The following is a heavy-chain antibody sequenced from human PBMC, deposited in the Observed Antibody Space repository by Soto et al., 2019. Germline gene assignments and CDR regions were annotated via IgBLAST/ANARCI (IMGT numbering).Heavy chain of an antibody. D-gene: IGHD4-17*01. CDR1: GLTFSSYG. CDR2: TSYDGSNK. CDR3: ANPGYGEFDY. Sequence: GGSLRLSCAASGLTFSSYGMHWVRQAPGKGLEWVAVTSYDGSNKDYADSVKGRFTISRDNSKNTMYLQMNSLRPEDTAVYYCANPGYGEFDYWGQGTLVTVSS. V-gene: IGHV3-30*18. J-gene: IGHJ4*02.